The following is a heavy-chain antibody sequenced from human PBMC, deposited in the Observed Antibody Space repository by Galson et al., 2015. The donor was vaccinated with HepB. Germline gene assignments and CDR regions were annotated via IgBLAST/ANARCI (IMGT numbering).Heavy chain of an antibody. J-gene: IGHJ2*01. Sequence: SETLSLTCTVSGGSIISYYWAWIRQPPGKGLEWIGYIYYSGSTSYNPSLKSRVTISVDTSKNQFSLRLNSVSAADTAVYYCARDPDSSSQLWGSGDRYFDLWGRGTLVTVSS. CDR1: GGSIISYY. D-gene: IGHD3-22*01. V-gene: IGHV4-59*01. CDR2: IYYSGST. CDR3: ARDPDSSSQLWGSGDRYFDL.